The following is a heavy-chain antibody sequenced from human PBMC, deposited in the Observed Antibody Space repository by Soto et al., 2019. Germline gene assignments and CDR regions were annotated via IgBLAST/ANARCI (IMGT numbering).Heavy chain of an antibody. CDR3: TTMSSWLGYYYGMDV. CDR1: GFTFSNAW. V-gene: IGHV3-15*07. D-gene: IGHD6-19*01. CDR2: IKSKTDGGTT. J-gene: IGHJ6*02. Sequence: GGSLRLSCAASGFTFSNAWMNWVRQAPGKGLEWVGRIKSKTDGGTTDYAAPVKGRFTISRDDSKNTLYLQMNSLKTEDTAVYYCTTMSSWLGYYYGMDVWGQGTTVTVSS.